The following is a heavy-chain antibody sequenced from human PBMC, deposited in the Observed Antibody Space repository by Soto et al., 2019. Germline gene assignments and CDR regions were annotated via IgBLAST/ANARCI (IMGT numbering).Heavy chain of an antibody. CDR3: AHSPCTGGTCYLFDY. CDR1: GFSHSTSGVG. J-gene: IGHJ4*02. Sequence: QITLKESGPTLVKPTQTLTLTCSISGFSHSTSGVGVGWIRQPPGKSLEWLALIYWDDVQRYNPSLATRLTITKDNFRSQLVLTMTNMDPVDTATYYCAHSPCTGGTCYLFDYWGQGTLVTVSS. CDR2: IYWDDVQ. V-gene: IGHV2-5*02. D-gene: IGHD2-15*01.